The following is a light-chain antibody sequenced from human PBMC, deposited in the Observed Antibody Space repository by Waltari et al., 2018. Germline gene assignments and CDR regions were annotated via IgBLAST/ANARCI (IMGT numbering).Light chain of an antibody. CDR2: DAS. J-gene: IGKJ4*01. Sequence: EIVMTQSPDTLPVSPGERGTLSCWDSQSIMTNVAWYQQKPGQAPRLLIYDASTRATDTPARFSGSGSGTDFTLTISSLQSEDFAVYYWQQYHHWSTFGGGTKVEI. CDR3: QQYHHWST. CDR1: QSIMTN. V-gene: IGKV3-15*01.